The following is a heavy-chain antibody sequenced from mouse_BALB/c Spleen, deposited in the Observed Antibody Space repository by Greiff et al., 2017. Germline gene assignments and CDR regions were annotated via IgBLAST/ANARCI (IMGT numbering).Heavy chain of an antibody. J-gene: IGHJ3*01. CDR1: GYTFTEYI. Sequence: VKLLESGAELVKPGASVKLSCKASGYTFTEYIIHWVKQRSGQGLEWIGWFYPGSGSIKYNEKFKDKATLTADKSSSTVYMELSRLTSEDSAVYFCARHEEGYYYGSSQFAYWGQGTLVTVSA. D-gene: IGHD1-1*01. V-gene: IGHV1-62-2*01. CDR3: ARHEEGYYYGSSQFAY. CDR2: FYPGSGSI.